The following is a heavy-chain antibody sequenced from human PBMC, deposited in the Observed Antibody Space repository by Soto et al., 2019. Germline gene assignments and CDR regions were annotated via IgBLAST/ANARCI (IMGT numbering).Heavy chain of an antibody. Sequence: QVQLIQSGAEVKNPGASVKVSCKVSGHTLNDLSIHWVRQAPGKGLEWMGGFDVEDGETVYAQQFQGRLTMTDDTSTHTAYMELSSLRSDDTAVYYCATDRAYVEGTQHRKYLDYWGQGTLVSVSS. D-gene: IGHD3-10*02. J-gene: IGHJ4*02. V-gene: IGHV1-24*01. CDR2: FDVEDGET. CDR1: GHTLNDLS. CDR3: ATDRAYVEGTQHRKYLDY.